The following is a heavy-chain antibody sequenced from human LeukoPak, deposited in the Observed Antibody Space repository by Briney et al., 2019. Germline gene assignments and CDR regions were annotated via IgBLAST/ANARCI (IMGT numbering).Heavy chain of an antibody. J-gene: IGHJ3*02. D-gene: IGHD3-22*01. Sequence: GASVKVSCKASGGTFSSYAISWVRQAPGQGLEWMGRIIPILGIANYAQKFQGRVTITADKSTSTAYMELSSLRSEDTAVYYCATRDSLVGSSGHDAFDIWGQGTMVTVSS. CDR1: GGTFSSYA. CDR2: IIPILGIA. V-gene: IGHV1-69*04. CDR3: ATRDSLVGSSGHDAFDI.